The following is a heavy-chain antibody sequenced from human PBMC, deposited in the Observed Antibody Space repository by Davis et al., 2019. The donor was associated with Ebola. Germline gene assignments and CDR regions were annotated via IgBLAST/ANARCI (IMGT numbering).Heavy chain of an antibody. CDR2: ICGSCCST. Sequence: GGSLRLSCAASGFTFSSYAMSWVRQAPGRGLEWVSAICGSCCSTYYADSVKGRLTISRDNSKNTLYLQMNSQRAEDTYVYYWARGPTYCSGGKCYLYYFDYWGQGTLVTVSS. CDR1: GFTFSSYA. CDR3: ARGPTYCSGGKCYLYYFDY. V-gene: IGHV3-23*01. D-gene: IGHD2-15*01. J-gene: IGHJ4*02.